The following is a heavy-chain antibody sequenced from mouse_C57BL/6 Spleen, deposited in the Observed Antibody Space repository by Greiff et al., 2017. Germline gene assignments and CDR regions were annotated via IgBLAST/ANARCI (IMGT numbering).Heavy chain of an antibody. CDR2: IYPGSGST. V-gene: IGHV1-55*01. CDR3: ARGGNYAMDY. J-gene: IGHJ4*01. CDR1: GYTFTSYW. Sequence: SGAELVKPGASVKMSCKASGYTFTSYWITWVKQRPGQGLEWIGDIYPGSGSTNYNEKFKSKATLTVDTSSSTAYMQLSSLTSEDSAVYYCARGGNYAMDYWGQGTSVTVSS.